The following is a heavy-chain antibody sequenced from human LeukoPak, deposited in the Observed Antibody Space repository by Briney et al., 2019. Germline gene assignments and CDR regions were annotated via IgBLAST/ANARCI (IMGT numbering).Heavy chain of an antibody. CDR3: ARGAGTAGRDWFDP. Sequence: ASVKVSCKASGYTFINNDINWVRQATGQGLEWMGWMNAESGNTGYAQKFQGRVTMTRDTSISTAYMELSSLTSEDTAVYYCARGAGTAGRDWFDPWGQGTLVTVSS. CDR1: GYTFINND. CDR2: MNAESGNT. D-gene: IGHD6-19*01. V-gene: IGHV1-8*01. J-gene: IGHJ5*02.